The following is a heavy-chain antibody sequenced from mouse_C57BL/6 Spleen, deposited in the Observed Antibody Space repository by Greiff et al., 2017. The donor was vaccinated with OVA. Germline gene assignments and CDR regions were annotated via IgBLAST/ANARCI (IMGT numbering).Heavy chain of an antibody. V-gene: IGHV2-4*01. CDR2: IWSGGST. CDR1: GFSLTSYG. J-gene: IGHJ1*03. CDR3: AKGGTTVVARYFDV. D-gene: IGHD1-1*01. Sequence: VQLQQSGPGLVQPSQSLSITCTVSGFSLTSYGVHWVRQPPGKGLEWLGVIWSGGSTDYNAAFISRLSISKDNSKSQVFFKMNSLQADDTAIYYCAKGGTTVVARYFDVWGTGTTVTVSS.